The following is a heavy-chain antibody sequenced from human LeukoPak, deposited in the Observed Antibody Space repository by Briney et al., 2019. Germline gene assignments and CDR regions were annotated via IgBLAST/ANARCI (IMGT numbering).Heavy chain of an antibody. CDR1: GYTFTIYG. V-gene: IGHV1-18*01. J-gene: IGHJ3*02. CDR2: ISAYNGNT. CDR3: AKEQAYYDILTSYYTGGGDAFDI. D-gene: IGHD3-9*01. Sequence: GASVTVSCKASGYTFTIYGISWVRQAPGQGLEWMGWISAYNGNTNYAQKFQGRVTITADKSTSTAYMELSSLRSEDTAVYHCAKEQAYYDILTSYYTGGGDAFDIWGQGTMVTVSS.